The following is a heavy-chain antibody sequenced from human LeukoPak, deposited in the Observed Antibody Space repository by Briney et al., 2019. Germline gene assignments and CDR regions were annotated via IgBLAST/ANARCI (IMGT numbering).Heavy chain of an antibody. CDR1: GFTFSSYD. J-gene: IGHJ4*02. CDR3: AGGGSGSYLDY. Sequence: GGSRRLSCVASGFTFSSYDMHWVRQATGKGLEWVSAIGTAGDPYYPGSVKGRFTISRENAKNSLYLQMNSLRAGDTAVYYCAGGGSGSYLDYWGQGTLVTVSS. CDR2: IGTAGDP. D-gene: IGHD3-10*01. V-gene: IGHV3-13*05.